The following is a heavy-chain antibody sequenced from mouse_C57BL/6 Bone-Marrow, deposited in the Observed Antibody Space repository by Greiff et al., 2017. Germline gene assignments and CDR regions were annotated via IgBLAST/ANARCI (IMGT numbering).Heavy chain of an antibody. CDR1: GYTFTSYW. V-gene: IGHV1-50*01. CDR3: ARYYDEDWFAY. CDR2: IDPSDSST. D-gene: IGHD2-4*01. Sequence: VQLQQPGAELVKPGASVKLSCKASGYTFTSYWMQWVKQRPGQGLEWIGEIDPSDSSTNYNQKFKGKATLTVDTSSSTAYMQLSSLTSEDSAVYYCARYYDEDWFAYWGQGTLVTVSA. J-gene: IGHJ3*01.